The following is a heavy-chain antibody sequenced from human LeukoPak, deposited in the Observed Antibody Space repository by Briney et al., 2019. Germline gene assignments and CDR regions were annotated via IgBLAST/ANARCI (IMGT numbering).Heavy chain of an antibody. J-gene: IGHJ4*02. Sequence: GGSLRLSCAASGFIFSSSGMHWVSQPPGKGLEWVGIIWYDGSNKYYADSVKGRFTISRDNAKNTVYLQMNSLRVEDTAVYYCARDQGTSGGWPAVGRMGYFDYWGQGTLVTVSS. D-gene: IGHD6-19*01. CDR2: IWYDGSNK. CDR1: GFIFSSSG. CDR3: ARDQGTSGGWPAVGRMGYFDY. V-gene: IGHV3-33*01.